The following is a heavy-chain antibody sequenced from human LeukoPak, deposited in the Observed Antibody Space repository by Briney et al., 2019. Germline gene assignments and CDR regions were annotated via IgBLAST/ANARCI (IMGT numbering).Heavy chain of an antibody. Sequence: SETLSLTCTVSGGSISSYYWSWIRQPAGKGLEWIGRIYTSGSTNYNPSLKSRVTMSVDTSKNQFSLKLSSVTAADTAVYYCARDRDDILTDNAFDIWGQGTMVTVSS. D-gene: IGHD3-9*01. CDR3: ARDRDDILTDNAFDI. J-gene: IGHJ3*02. CDR2: IYTSGST. V-gene: IGHV4-4*07. CDR1: GGSISSYY.